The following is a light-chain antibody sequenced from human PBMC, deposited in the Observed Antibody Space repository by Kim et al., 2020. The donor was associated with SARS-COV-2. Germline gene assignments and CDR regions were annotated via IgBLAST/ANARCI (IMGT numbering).Light chain of an antibody. CDR3: AAWDDSLLWV. Sequence: SVLTQPPSASGTPGQRVTISCSGSSSNIGSNYVYWYQQLPGTAPKLLIYRNNQRPSGVPDRFSGSKSGTSASLAISGLRSEDEADYYCAAWDDSLLWVFGGGTQLTVL. CDR1: SSNIGSNY. J-gene: IGLJ3*02. CDR2: RNN. V-gene: IGLV1-47*01.